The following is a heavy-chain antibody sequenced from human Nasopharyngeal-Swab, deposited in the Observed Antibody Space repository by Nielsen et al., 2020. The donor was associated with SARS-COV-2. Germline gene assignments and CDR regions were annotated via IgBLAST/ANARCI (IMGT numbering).Heavy chain of an antibody. Sequence: ASVKVSCKASGYTFTSYAMHWVRQAPGQRLEWMGWINAGNGNTKYSQKFQGRVTITRDTSASTAYMELSSLRSEDTAVYYCARLAPLKFYCYYMDVWGKGTTVTVSS. D-gene: IGHD3-3*02. J-gene: IGHJ6*03. CDR1: GYTFTSYA. CDR3: ARLAPLKFYCYYMDV. CDR2: INAGNGNT. V-gene: IGHV1-3*01.